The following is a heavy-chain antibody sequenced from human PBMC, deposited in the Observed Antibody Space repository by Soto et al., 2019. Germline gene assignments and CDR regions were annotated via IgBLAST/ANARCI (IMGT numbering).Heavy chain of an antibody. J-gene: IGHJ1*01. D-gene: IGHD2-15*01. V-gene: IGHV3-30*18. Sequence: QVQLVESGGGVVQPGRSLRLSCAASGFTFSSYGMHWVRQAPGKGLEWVAVISYDGSNKYYADSVKGRFTISRDNSKNTLYLQMNSLGAEETAVYYCAKGGYGTNWGQGTLVNVSS. CDR1: GFTFSSYG. CDR3: AKGGYGTN. CDR2: ISYDGSNK.